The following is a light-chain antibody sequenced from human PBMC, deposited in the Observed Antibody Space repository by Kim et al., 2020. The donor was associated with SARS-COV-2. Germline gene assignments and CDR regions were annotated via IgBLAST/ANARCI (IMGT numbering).Light chain of an antibody. V-gene: IGLV2-11*01. CDR3: CSYAGGYTLV. CDR1: SSDVGGYNY. J-gene: IGLJ3*02. CDR2: DVI. Sequence: GQSVTISCTGTSSDVGGYNYVSWYQQHPGKAPKLMIYDVIKRPSGVPDRFSGSKSGNTASLTISGLQAEDEADYYCCSYAGGYTLVFGGGTRLTVL.